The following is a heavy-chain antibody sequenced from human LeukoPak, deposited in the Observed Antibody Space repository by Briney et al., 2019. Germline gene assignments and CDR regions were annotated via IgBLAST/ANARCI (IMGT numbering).Heavy chain of an antibody. Sequence: GGSLRLSCAASGFTFSSYAMSWVRQAPGKGLEWVSAISGSGGSTYYADPVKGRFTISRDNSKNTLYLQMNSLRAEDTAVYYCAKDWWELRGGFDYWGQGTLVTVSS. D-gene: IGHD1-26*01. J-gene: IGHJ4*02. V-gene: IGHV3-23*01. CDR3: AKDWWELRGGFDY. CDR2: ISGSGGST. CDR1: GFTFSSYA.